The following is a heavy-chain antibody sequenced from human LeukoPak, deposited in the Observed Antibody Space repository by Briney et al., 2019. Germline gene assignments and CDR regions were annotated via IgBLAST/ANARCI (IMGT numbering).Heavy chain of an antibody. CDR2: INPNNGGT. D-gene: IGHD5-24*01. CDR1: GYTFTDYY. Sequence: ASVKVSCKASGYTFTDYYIHWVRQAPGQGLEWMGWINPNNGGTNYAQKFQGRVTMTRDTSISTAYMELSRLRSDDTAVYYCARKRRDNDAFDIWGQGTMVTVSS. CDR3: ARKRRDNDAFDI. V-gene: IGHV1-2*02. J-gene: IGHJ3*02.